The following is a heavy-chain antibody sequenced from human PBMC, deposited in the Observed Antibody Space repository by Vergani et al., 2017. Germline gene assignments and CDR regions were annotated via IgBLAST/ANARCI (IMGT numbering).Heavy chain of an antibody. CDR2: IYPGNSET. J-gene: IGHJ6*03. V-gene: IGHV5-51*03. CDR1: GYSFSRNW. D-gene: IGHD3/OR15-3a*01. Sequence: EVQLEQSGAAVKKPGESLEISCKGSGYSFSRNWIAWVRERPGQGREWMGMIYPGNSETRNNPSFRGQVTMSVDKSISTAYLQWSSLKASDSAMYYCARVYCRGMSCAGTDYFYHIDVWGKGTTVTVS. CDR3: ARVYCRGMSCAGTDYFYHIDV.